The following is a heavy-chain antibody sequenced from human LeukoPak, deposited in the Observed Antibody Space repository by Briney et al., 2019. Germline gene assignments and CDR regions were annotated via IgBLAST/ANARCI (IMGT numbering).Heavy chain of an antibody. J-gene: IGHJ4*02. CDR1: GFTFSNFG. Sequence: GGSLRLSCAASGFTFSNFGMHWVRQAPGKGLEWVAVISYDGSNKYYADSVKGRFTISRDNSKNTLYLQMNSLRAEDTAVYYCARDTYDSSGYYWALTLDYWGQGTLVTVSS. V-gene: IGHV3-30*03. CDR3: ARDTYDSSGYYWALTLDY. CDR2: ISYDGSNK. D-gene: IGHD3-22*01.